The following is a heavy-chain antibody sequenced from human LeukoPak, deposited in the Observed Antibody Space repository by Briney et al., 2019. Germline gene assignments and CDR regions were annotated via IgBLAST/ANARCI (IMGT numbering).Heavy chain of an antibody. CDR1: GGSISSSSYY. Sequence: PSETLSLTCTVSGGSISSSSYYWGWIRQPPGEGLEWIGSIYYSGSTYYNPSLKSRVTISVDTSKNQFSLKLSSVTAADTAVYYCASESKGYDILTGYHFDYWGQGTLVTVSS. V-gene: IGHV4-39*01. CDR2: IYYSGST. D-gene: IGHD3-9*01. CDR3: ASESKGYDILTGYHFDY. J-gene: IGHJ4*02.